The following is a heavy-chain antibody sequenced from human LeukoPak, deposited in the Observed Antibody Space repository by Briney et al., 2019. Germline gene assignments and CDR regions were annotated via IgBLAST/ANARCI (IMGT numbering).Heavy chain of an antibody. CDR1: GYTLTELS. CDR2: FDPEDGET. J-gene: IGHJ4*02. V-gene: IGHV1-24*01. CDR3: ATGEVGATSLWGPPIPLDY. Sequence: ASVKVSCKVSGYTLTELSMHWVRQAPGKGLEWMGGFDPEDGETIYAQKFQGRVTMNEDTSTDTAYMELSSLRSEDTAVYYCATGEVGATSLWGPPIPLDYWGEGTLVTVSS. D-gene: IGHD1-26*01.